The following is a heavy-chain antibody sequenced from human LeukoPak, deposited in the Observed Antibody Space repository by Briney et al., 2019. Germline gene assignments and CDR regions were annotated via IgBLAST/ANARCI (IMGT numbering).Heavy chain of an antibody. D-gene: IGHD5-12*01. J-gene: IGHJ4*02. CDR3: ARDPRAGYSGYGASYFDY. V-gene: IGHV3-11*04. CDR2: ISSSGSII. CDR1: GFRFSDYY. Sequence: GGSLRLSCAASGFRFSDYYMSWIRQAPGKGLEWVSYISSSGSIIYYADSVKGRYTISRDNAKNSLYLQMNSLRAEDTAVYYCARDPRAGYSGYGASYFDYWGQGTLVTVSS.